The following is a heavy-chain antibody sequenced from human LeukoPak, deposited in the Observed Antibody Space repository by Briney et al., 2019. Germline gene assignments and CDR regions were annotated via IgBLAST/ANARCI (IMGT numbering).Heavy chain of an antibody. CDR1: GFTFSGYA. D-gene: IGHD1-26*01. CDR2: IGGSGTTT. Sequence: GGSLRLSCAASGFTFSGYALNWVRQAPGKGLEWVSIIGGSGTTTYYADSVKGRFTISRDNSKNTLYLQMNGLRAEDTAVYYCAKKVGGIYTFDIWGQGTMVTVSS. V-gene: IGHV3-23*01. CDR3: AKKVGGIYTFDI. J-gene: IGHJ3*02.